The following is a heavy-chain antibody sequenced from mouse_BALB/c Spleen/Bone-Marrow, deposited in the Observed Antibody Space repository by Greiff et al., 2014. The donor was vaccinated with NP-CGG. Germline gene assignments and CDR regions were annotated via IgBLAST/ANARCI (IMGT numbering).Heavy chain of an antibody. D-gene: IGHD2-1*01. CDR3: AREGVYYGNPYWYFDV. J-gene: IGHJ1*01. CDR1: GFTFTDYY. V-gene: IGHV7-3*02. Sequence: EVQLVESGGGLVQPGGSLRLSCATSGFTFTDYYMSWVRQPPGKALEWLGFIRNKANDYTTEYSASVKGRFTISRDNSQSILYLQMNTLRAEDSATYYCAREGVYYGNPYWYFDVWGAGTTVTVSS. CDR2: IRNKANDYTT.